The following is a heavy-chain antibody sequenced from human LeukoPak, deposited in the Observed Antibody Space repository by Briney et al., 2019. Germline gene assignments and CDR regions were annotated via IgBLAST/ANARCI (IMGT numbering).Heavy chain of an antibody. V-gene: IGHV3-23*01. CDR3: AKEATASYRISASDF. J-gene: IGHJ3*01. Sequence: GGSLRLSCVGSGLTFGNYAMSWVRQGPGKGLEWVSSLSGSGTIMNYAASVKGRFTISRDNSKSTLYLQLNNLGAEDTALYYWAKEATASYRISASDFWGHGTMVIVSS. CDR2: LSGSGTIM. D-gene: IGHD1-14*01. CDR1: GLTFGNYA.